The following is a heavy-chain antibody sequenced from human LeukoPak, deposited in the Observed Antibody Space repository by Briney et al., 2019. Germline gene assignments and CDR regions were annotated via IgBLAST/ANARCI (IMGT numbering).Heavy chain of an antibody. CDR2: TSAGGGST. Sequence: PGGSLRLSCAASGFAFSSYGMTWVRQAPGKGLEWVSSTSAGGGSTYYADSVKGRFTISRDNSKNTLYLQMNSLRDEDTAVYYCAKGGGYCGGDCYRNWFDPWGQGTLVTVSS. J-gene: IGHJ5*02. CDR3: AKGGGYCGGDCYRNWFDP. CDR1: GFAFSSYG. V-gene: IGHV3-23*01. D-gene: IGHD2-21*02.